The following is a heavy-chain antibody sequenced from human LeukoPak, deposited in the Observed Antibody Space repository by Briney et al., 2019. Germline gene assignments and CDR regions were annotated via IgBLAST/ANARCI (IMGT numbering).Heavy chain of an antibody. J-gene: IGHJ6*02. V-gene: IGHV4-61*01. D-gene: IGHD3-10*01. CDR1: GGSVSSGSYY. CDR2: IYYSGST. CDR3: ARGLTYYYGSQMHV. Sequence: PSETLSLTCTVSGGSVSSGSYYWRWIRQPPGKGLEWIGYIYYSGSTNYNPSLKSRVTISVDTSKNQFSLKLSSVTAADTAVYYCARGLTYYYGSQMHVWGLGTTVTVSS.